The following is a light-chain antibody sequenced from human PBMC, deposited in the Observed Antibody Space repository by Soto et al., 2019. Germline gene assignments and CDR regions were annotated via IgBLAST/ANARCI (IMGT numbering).Light chain of an antibody. J-gene: IGLJ3*02. CDR2: RNN. Sequence: QAVVTQPPSASGTPGQRVTISCSGSSSNIGSNYVYWYQQLPGTAPKLLIHRNNQRPSGVPDRFSGSKSGTSASLAISGLRSEDEADYYCAAWDDSLSGWVFGGGTKVTVL. CDR3: AAWDDSLSGWV. V-gene: IGLV1-47*01. CDR1: SSNIGSNY.